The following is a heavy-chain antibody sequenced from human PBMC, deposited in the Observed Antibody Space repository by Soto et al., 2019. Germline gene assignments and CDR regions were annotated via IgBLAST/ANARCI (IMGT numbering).Heavy chain of an antibody. V-gene: IGHV3-64D*06. Sequence: GGSLRLSCSASGFTFSSYAMHWVLQAPGKGLEYVSAISSNGGSTYYADSVKGRFTISRDNYKNTLYLQMSSLRAEDTAVYYCVKDGPLAGDIEDYYYYGMDVWGQGTTVTVSS. CDR1: GFTFSSYA. CDR2: ISSNGGST. D-gene: IGHD3-3*02. CDR3: VKDGPLAGDIEDYYYYGMDV. J-gene: IGHJ6*02.